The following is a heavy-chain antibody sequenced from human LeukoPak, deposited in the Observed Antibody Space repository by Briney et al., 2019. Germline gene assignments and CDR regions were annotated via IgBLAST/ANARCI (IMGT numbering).Heavy chain of an antibody. D-gene: IGHD1-20*01. V-gene: IGHV3-30*02. J-gene: IGHJ4*02. CDR2: IRNDITSK. Sequence: GGSLRLSCAASGFSFSAHGMHWVRQAPGKGLEWVALIRNDITSKFYSDSVVGRFTISRDNSKNALYLQMNSLRIEGTGVDYCAKDPCNWNVSENWGQGTLVTVSS. CDR1: GFSFSAHG. CDR3: AKDPCNWNVSEN.